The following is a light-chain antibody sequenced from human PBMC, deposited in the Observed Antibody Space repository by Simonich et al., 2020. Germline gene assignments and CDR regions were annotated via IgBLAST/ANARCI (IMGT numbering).Light chain of an antibody. CDR1: ISAVGGYNY. J-gene: IGLJ3*02. CDR3: SSYTSSSNWV. Sequence: QSALTHPASVSGSPGQSITISSTETISAVGGYNYVSWYQQHPGKAPKLMIYDVSKRPSGVSNRFSGSKSGNTASLTISGLQAEDEADYYCSSYTSSSNWVFGGGTKLTVL. V-gene: IGLV2-14*01. CDR2: DVS.